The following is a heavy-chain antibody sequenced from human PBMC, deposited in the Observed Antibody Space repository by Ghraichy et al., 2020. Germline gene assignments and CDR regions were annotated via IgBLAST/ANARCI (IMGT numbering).Heavy chain of an antibody. CDR1: GGSVSSGSHY. J-gene: IGHJ3*02. D-gene: IGHD3-10*01. CDR2: FYYSGST. Sequence: SQTLSLTCTVSGGSVSSGSHYWSWIRQPPGKGLEWIGYFYYSGSTNYNPSLKSRVTISVDTSKNQFSLKLSPVTAADTAVYYCARKGLLWFRGTDAFDIWGQGTMVTVAS. V-gene: IGHV4-61*01. CDR3: ARKGLLWFRGTDAFDI.